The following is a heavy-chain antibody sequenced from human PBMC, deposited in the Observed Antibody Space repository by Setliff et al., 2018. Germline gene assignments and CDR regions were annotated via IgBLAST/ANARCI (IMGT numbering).Heavy chain of an antibody. Sequence: ASVKVSCRASGYTFTSYYMHWVRQAPGQGLEWMGIINPSGGSTSYAQKFQGRVTMTRDTSTSTVYMELSSLRSEDTAVYYCARGGYYYDSSGPSPDHFDYWGQGTLVTVSS. V-gene: IGHV1-46*01. CDR1: GYTFTSYY. J-gene: IGHJ4*02. CDR3: ARGGYYYDSSGPSPDHFDY. CDR2: INPSGGST. D-gene: IGHD3-22*01.